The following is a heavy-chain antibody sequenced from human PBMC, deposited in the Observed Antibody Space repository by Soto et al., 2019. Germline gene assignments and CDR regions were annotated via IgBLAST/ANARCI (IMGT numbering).Heavy chain of an antibody. J-gene: IGHJ6*02. CDR2: TYHRSKWYN. CDR1: GDSVSSNSAA. CDR3: ARAQYSGGWYYYYYGMDV. Sequence: SETLSLTCAISGDSVSSNSAAWNWIRQSPSRGLEWLGRTYHRSKWYNDYAVSVKSRITINPDTSKNQFSLQLNSVPPEDTAVYYCARAQYSGGWYYYYYGMDVWGQGTTVTVSS. V-gene: IGHV6-1*01. D-gene: IGHD6-19*01.